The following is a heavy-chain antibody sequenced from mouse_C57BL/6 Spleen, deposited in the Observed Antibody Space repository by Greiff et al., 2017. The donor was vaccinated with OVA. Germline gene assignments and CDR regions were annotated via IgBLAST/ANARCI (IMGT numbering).Heavy chain of an antibody. J-gene: IGHJ3*01. D-gene: IGHD2-4*01. Sequence: VQLQQPGAELVKPGASVKLSCKASGYTFTSYWMHWVKQRPGQGLEWIGMIHPNSGSTNYNEKFKSKATLTVDKSSSTAYMQLSSLTSEDSAVYYCARGRENDYAFAYWGQGTLVTVSA. CDR1: GYTFTSYW. V-gene: IGHV1-64*01. CDR3: ARGRENDYAFAY. CDR2: IHPNSGST.